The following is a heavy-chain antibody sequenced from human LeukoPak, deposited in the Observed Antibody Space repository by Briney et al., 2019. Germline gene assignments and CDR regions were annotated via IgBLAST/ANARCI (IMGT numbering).Heavy chain of an antibody. D-gene: IGHD6-19*01. CDR1: GGSISSSSYY. CDR2: IYYSGST. V-gene: IGHV4-39*07. Sequence: SETLSLTCTVSGGSISSSSYYWGWIRQPPGKGLEWIGSIYYSGSTYYNPSLKSRVTISVDTSKNQFSLKLSSVTAADTAVYYCARDPGSSSGWYGPFDYWGQGTLVTVSS. CDR3: ARDPGSSSGWYGPFDY. J-gene: IGHJ4*02.